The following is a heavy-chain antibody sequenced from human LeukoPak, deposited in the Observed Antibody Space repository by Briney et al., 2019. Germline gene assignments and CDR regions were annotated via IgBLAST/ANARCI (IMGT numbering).Heavy chain of an antibody. CDR3: ARDPAGSNFDY. V-gene: IGHV3-7*01. CDR1: GFTFSSYW. J-gene: IGHJ4*02. CDR2: IKQDGSEK. Sequence: PGGSLRLSCAASGFTFSSYWMSWVRQAPGKGLEWVANIKQDGSEKYYVDSVKGRLTISRDNAKNSLYLQMNSLRAEDTAVYYCARDPAGSNFDYWGQGTLVTVSS. D-gene: IGHD3-10*01.